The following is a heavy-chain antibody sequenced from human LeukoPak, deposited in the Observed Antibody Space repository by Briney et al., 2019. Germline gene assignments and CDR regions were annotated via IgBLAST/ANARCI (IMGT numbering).Heavy chain of an antibody. V-gene: IGHV4-34*01. CDR2: INHSGST. CDR1: GGPFSGCY. CDR3: AGIRIAAAAYY. Sequence: PSEPLSLPCAVYGGPFSGCYWSWIRQPPGKGVEWIGEINHSGSTNYNPSLKSRVTISVDTSKNQFSLKLSSVTAADTAVYYCAGIRIAAAAYYWGQGTLVTVSS. J-gene: IGHJ4*02. D-gene: IGHD6-13*01.